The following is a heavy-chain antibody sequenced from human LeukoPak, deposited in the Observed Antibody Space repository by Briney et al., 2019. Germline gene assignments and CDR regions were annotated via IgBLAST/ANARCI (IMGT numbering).Heavy chain of an antibody. J-gene: IGHJ4*02. D-gene: IGHD3-22*01. CDR1: GFTFSSYG. Sequence: GGTLRLSCAASGFTFSSYGMHWVRQAPGKGLEWVAFIRYDGSNKYYADSVKGRFAISRDNSKNTLYLQMNSLRAEDTAVYYCAKDVQISLYYYDSMDYWGQGTLVTVSS. CDR2: IRYDGSNK. CDR3: AKDVQISLYYYDSMDY. V-gene: IGHV3-30*02.